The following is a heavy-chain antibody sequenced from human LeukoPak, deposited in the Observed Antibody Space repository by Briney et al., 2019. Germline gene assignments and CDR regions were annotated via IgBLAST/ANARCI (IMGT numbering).Heavy chain of an antibody. CDR3: ASVSNFDY. J-gene: IGHJ4*02. CDR2: ISSSGNSI. CDR1: GFTFSDYY. Sequence: GGSLRLSCAASGFTFSDYYMSWIRQAPGKGLEWISYISSSGNSISYADSVKGRFTISRDNSKNTLYLQMNSLRAEDTAVYYCASVSNFDYWGQGTLVTVSS. D-gene: IGHD3-3*02. V-gene: IGHV3-11*01.